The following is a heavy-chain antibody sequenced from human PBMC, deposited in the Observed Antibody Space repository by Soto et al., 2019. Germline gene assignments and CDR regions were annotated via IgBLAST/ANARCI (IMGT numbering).Heavy chain of an antibody. Sequence: SGPTAGEPTEPLTLSCNVSGFSLSNARMGVSWIRQPPGKALEWLAHIISNDEKSYSASLKSRLTISKDTSKSQVVLTMTNMDPVDTATYYCARIPWGGYNWNYGYNWFDPWGQGTLVTVSS. V-gene: IGHV2-26*01. CDR3: ARIPWGGYNWNYGYNWFDP. J-gene: IGHJ5*02. CDR2: IISNDEK. CDR1: GFSLSNARMG. D-gene: IGHD1-7*01.